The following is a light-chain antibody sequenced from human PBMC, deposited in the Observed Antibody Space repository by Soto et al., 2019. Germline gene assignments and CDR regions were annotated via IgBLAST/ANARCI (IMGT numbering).Light chain of an antibody. CDR3: NSYTSSNSYV. CDR2: DVS. CDR1: SSDVGAYNY. Sequence: QSALTQPASVSGSPGQSITISCTGTSSDVGAYNYVSWYQQHPGKAPKLMIYDVSNRPSGVSSRFSGSKSGNTASLTTSGLQAEDEADYFCNSYTSSNSYVFGNGTKLTVL. J-gene: IGLJ1*01. V-gene: IGLV2-14*03.